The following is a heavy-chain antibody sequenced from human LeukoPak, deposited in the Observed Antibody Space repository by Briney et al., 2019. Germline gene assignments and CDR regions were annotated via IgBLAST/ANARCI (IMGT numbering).Heavy chain of an antibody. V-gene: IGHV1-46*01. CDR2: INPSGSST. D-gene: IGHD3-10*01. CDR1: GYTLTNYY. J-gene: IGHJ4*02. CDR3: SRSLRFADFTPPDY. Sequence: GASVNVSCKASGYTLTNYYMHWVRQAPGQGPEWMGIINPSGSSTTYAQKFQGRVAMTRDTSTSTVYMELSGLRSEDTAVYYCSRSLRFADFTPPDYWGQGTLVTVSS.